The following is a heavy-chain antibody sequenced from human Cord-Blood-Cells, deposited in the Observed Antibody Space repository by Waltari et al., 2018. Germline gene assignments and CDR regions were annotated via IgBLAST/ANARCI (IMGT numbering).Heavy chain of an antibody. V-gene: IGHV3-53*02. J-gene: IGHJ4*02. CDR3: ARASYSSSWYYFYY. CDR1: GFTVSSNY. Sequence: EVQLVETGGGLIQPGGYLRLSCAASGFTVSSNYMSWARQAPGKGLEWVSVIYSGGSTHYADSVKGRFTISRDNSKNTLYLQMNSLRAEDTAVYYCARASYSSSWYYFYYWGQGTLVTVSS. CDR2: IYSGGST. D-gene: IGHD6-13*01.